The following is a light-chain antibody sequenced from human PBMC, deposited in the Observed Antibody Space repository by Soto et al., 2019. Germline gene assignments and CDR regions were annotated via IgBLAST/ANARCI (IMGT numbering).Light chain of an antibody. CDR1: QSVSRY. CDR3: QQRSNWRT. J-gene: IGKJ2*01. V-gene: IGKV3-11*01. CDR2: DAS. Sequence: EVVLTQSPATLSLSPGEGATLSCRASQSVSRYLAWYQQKPGQAPRLLIYDASNRATGIPARFSGSGSGTGFTLTISSLEPEDFAIYYCQQRSNWRTFGQGTKLEIK.